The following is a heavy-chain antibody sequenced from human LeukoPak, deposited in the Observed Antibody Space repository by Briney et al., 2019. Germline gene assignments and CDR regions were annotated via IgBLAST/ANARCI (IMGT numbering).Heavy chain of an antibody. Sequence: NSSETLSLTCTVSGGSISSSSYYWGWIRQPPGKGLEWIGSIYYSGSTYYNPSLKSRVTISVDTSKNQFSLKLSSVTAADTAVYYCARARGQQLVTWGQGTLVTVSS. CDR2: IYYSGST. V-gene: IGHV4-39*01. D-gene: IGHD6-13*01. CDR3: ARARGQQLVT. CDR1: GGSISSSSYY. J-gene: IGHJ4*02.